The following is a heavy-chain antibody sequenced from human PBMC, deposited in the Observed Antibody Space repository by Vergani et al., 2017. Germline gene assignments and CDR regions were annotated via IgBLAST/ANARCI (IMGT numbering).Heavy chain of an antibody. Sequence: EVQLVESGGGLVQPGGSLRLSCAASGFTFSSYWMHWVRQAPGKGLVWVSRINSDGSSTSYADSVKGRFTISRDNAKNTLYLQMNSLRAEDTAVYYCARGYSYGYLPNYFDYWGQGTLVTVSS. CDR2: INSDGSST. CDR3: ARGYSYGYLPNYFDY. V-gene: IGHV3-74*01. CDR1: GFTFSSYW. J-gene: IGHJ4*02. D-gene: IGHD5-18*01.